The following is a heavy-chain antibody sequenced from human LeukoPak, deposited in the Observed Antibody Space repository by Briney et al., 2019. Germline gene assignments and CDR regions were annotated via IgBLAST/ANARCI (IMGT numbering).Heavy chain of an antibody. CDR1: DGSISSYY. Sequence: SETLSLTCTVSDGSISSYYWSWIRQPPGKGLEWIGYIYYSGSTNYNPSLKSRVTISVDTSKNQFSLKLSSVTAADTAVYYCARGELAIWGQGTMVTVSS. CDR2: IYYSGST. J-gene: IGHJ3*02. CDR3: ARGELAI. V-gene: IGHV4-59*08. D-gene: IGHD1-26*01.